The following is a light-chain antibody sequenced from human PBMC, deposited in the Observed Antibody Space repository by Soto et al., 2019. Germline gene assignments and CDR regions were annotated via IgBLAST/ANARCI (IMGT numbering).Light chain of an antibody. V-gene: IGKV1-39*01. CDR1: QSISSY. CDR3: QQSYSTPPALT. CDR2: AAS. Sequence: DIQMTQSPSSLSASVGDSVTITCRASQSISSYLNWYQQKPGKAPKLLNYAASSLQSGVTSRFSGSGSGTDFTLTISSLQPEDFATDYCQQSYSTPPALTFGGGTKVEIK. J-gene: IGKJ4*01.